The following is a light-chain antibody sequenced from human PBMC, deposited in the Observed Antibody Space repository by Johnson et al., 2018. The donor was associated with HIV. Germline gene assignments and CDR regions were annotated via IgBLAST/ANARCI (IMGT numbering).Light chain of an antibody. CDR2: DNN. CDR3: RTWDSSLSP. V-gene: IGLV1-51*01. Sequence: QSVLTQPPSVSAAPGQKVTISCSGSSSNIGNNYVSWYQQLPGTAPKLLIYDNNKRPSGIPDRFSGSKSGTSATLGITGLQTGDEADYYCRTWDSSLSPFGTGTKVTVL. J-gene: IGLJ1*01. CDR1: SSNIGNNY.